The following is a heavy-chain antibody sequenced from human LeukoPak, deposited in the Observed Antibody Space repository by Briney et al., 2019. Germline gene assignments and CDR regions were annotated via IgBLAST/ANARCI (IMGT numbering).Heavy chain of an antibody. CDR1: GFTFDDYA. Sequence: TGGSLRLSCAASGFTFDDYAMHWVRQAPGKGLEWVSLITWDGDSTYYADSVKGRFTISRDNSKNYLYLQMNSLRAEDTAVYYCAKGGEQVTWNFPNWGQGTLVTVSS. CDR2: ITWDGDST. D-gene: IGHD1-7*01. CDR3: AKGGEQVTWNFPN. V-gene: IGHV3-43D*03. J-gene: IGHJ1*01.